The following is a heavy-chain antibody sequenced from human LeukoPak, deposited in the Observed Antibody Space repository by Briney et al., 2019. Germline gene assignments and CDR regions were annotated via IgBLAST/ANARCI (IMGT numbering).Heavy chain of an antibody. J-gene: IGHJ5*02. CDR3: AKEQRGYTGYAVGSWFDP. V-gene: IGHV3-23*01. D-gene: IGHD5-12*01. CDR1: GFTLSSYE. Sequence: GGSLRLSCTASGFTLSSYEMSWIRQAPGKGLEWVSSIDYSGGDTHYADSVKGRFTISRDNSKNTLYLQMNSLRAEDTAVYYCAKEQRGYTGYAVGSWFDPWGQGTLVTVSS. CDR2: IDYSGGDT.